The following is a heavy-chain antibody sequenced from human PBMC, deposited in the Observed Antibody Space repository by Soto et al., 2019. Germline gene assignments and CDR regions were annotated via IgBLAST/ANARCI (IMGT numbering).Heavy chain of an antibody. CDR2: INPNSGGT. CDR3: ASEENYAFWSGYYSYYGMDV. Sequence: ASVKVSCKASGYTFTGYYMHWVRQAPGQGLEWMGWINPNSGGTNYAQKFQGWVTMTRDTSISTAYMELSRLRSDDTAVYYCASEENYAFWSGYYSYYGMDVWGQGTTVTVSS. D-gene: IGHD3-3*01. J-gene: IGHJ6*02. CDR1: GYTFTGYY. V-gene: IGHV1-2*04.